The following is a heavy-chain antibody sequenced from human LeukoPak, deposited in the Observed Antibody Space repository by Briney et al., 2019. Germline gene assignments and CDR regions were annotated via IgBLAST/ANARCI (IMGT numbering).Heavy chain of an antibody. D-gene: IGHD4-23*01. CDR2: IYYHGNT. Sequence: SETLSLTCTVSGGSISSFYWSWIRQPPGKGLEWIGYIYYHGNTQYNPSLKSRVTISVDTSKNQFSLRLASVTAADTAVYYCARDLDYGGSSIWYFDLWGRGTLVTVSS. V-gene: IGHV4-59*01. CDR3: ARDLDYGGSSIWYFDL. CDR1: GGSISSFY. J-gene: IGHJ2*01.